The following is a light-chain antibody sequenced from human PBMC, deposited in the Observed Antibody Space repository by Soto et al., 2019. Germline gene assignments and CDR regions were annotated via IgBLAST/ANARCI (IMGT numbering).Light chain of an antibody. CDR3: QQYSKWPPWT. J-gene: IGKJ1*01. CDR2: RAS. CDR1: QSLSGN. Sequence: EIVMTQSPATLAGSPVETVTLSCRASQSLSGNLAWYQQKPGQAPRLLIFRASTRATGVPARFSGRGSGTEFTLTIRGLQSEDFAVYYCQQYSKWPPWTCGPGTKGDIK. V-gene: IGKV3-15*01.